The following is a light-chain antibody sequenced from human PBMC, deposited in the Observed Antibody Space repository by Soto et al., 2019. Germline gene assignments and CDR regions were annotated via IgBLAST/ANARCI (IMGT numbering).Light chain of an antibody. Sequence: IVMMQSPATRSVSPGESVTLSCRASQLFSSNLAWYQHKPGQAPRLLIYGVSTRDTGVPDRFSGSASGTEFTLTISSLQSEDFAVYYCQQYNNWPRTFGQGTRLEI. CDR3: QQYNNWPRT. J-gene: IGKJ5*01. CDR2: GVS. CDR1: QLFSSN. V-gene: IGKV3-15*01.